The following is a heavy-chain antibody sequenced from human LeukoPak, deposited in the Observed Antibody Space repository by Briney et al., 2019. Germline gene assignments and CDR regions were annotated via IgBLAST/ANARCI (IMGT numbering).Heavy chain of an antibody. CDR2: IYTSGST. V-gene: IGHV4-4*07. Sequence: SQTLSLTCTVPGGSITSDYWSWIRQPAGKGLEWIGRIYTSGSTNYNPSLKSRVTMSVDTSKNQFSLKLSSVTAADTAVYYCARDETGYYDSSGYPLLRHWGQGTLVTVSS. CDR1: GGSITSDY. J-gene: IGHJ1*01. D-gene: IGHD3-22*01. CDR3: ARDETGYYDSSGYPLLRH.